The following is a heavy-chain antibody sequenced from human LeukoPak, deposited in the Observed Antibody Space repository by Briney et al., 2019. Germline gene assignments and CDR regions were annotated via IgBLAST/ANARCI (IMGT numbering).Heavy chain of an antibody. V-gene: IGHV1-69*11. Sequence: SVKVSCKASGYTFTGYYMHWVRQAPGQGLEWRGSIIPFLGTTNYAQKFQGRVTITADEPTRTAYMELTYVRSDDTAVYYCTIIPNVILFTHYFEYWGQGTLVTVSS. J-gene: IGHJ4*02. CDR1: GYTFTGYY. D-gene: IGHD2-21*01. CDR2: IIPFLGTT. CDR3: TIIPNVILFTHYFEY.